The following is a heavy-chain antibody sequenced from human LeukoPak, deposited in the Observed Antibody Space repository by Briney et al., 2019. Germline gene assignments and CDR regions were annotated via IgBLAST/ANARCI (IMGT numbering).Heavy chain of an antibody. J-gene: IGHJ5*02. CDR3: ARVWEYGSGSYYNWWFDP. Sequence: GGSLRLSCAASGFTFSSYSMTWVRQAPGKGLEWVSSISSSSSYIYYADSVKGRFTISRDNAKNSLYLQMNSLRAEDTAVYYCARVWEYGSGSYYNWWFDPWGQGTLVTVSS. CDR2: ISSSSSYI. CDR1: GFTFSSYS. D-gene: IGHD3-10*01. V-gene: IGHV3-21*01.